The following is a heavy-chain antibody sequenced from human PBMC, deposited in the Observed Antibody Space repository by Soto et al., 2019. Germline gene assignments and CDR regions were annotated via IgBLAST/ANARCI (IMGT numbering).Heavy chain of an antibody. D-gene: IGHD1-1*01. CDR1: GYTLTSYY. J-gene: IGHJ4*02. V-gene: IGHV1-46*01. CDR3: ARGTGAASENTIDS. Sequence: QVQLVQSGADVKKPGASVKVSCKASGYTLTSYYMHWVRQAPGHGLEWMGMINPSDGRTNYAQKVQGRVTMTRDTSTSTVYMEVSSLRSEDTAVYYCARGTGAASENTIDSWGQGTLVTVSS. CDR2: INPSDGRT.